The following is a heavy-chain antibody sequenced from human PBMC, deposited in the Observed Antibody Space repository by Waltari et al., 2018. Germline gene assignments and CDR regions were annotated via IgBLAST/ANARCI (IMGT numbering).Heavy chain of an antibody. CDR2: VYSTGSS. D-gene: IGHD2-21*02. CDR3: ARHRRLTAPFDS. J-gene: IGHJ4*02. V-gene: IGHV4-39*01. CDR1: GASISSASYY. Sequence: QVQLQESGPGLVKPSETLSLTCTVSGASISSASYYWGWIRQPPGKGMEWLGYVYSTGSSHYNPSLKSRVAISMETAKSQFSLNLRSLTATDTAIYYCARHRRLTAPFDSWGQGILITVSS.